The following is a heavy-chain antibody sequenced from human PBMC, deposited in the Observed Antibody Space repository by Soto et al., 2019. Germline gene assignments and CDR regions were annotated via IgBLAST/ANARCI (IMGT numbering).Heavy chain of an antibody. Sequence: QVQLVQSGAEVKEPGSSVRVSCKASGGTFANFIMNWVRQTPGQGLEWMGGIVPMFGTPTYAEKFKGRLAISATGSTSTAYMELTSLRSEDTAVYYCARNGPYGSSLSQYSGMDVWGQGTTVTVS. CDR1: GGTFANFI. V-gene: IGHV1-69*01. CDR3: ARNGPYGSSLSQYSGMDV. J-gene: IGHJ6*02. D-gene: IGHD6-6*01. CDR2: IVPMFGTP.